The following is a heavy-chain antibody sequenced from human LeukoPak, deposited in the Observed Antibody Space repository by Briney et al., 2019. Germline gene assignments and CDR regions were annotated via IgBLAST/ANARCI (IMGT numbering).Heavy chain of an antibody. Sequence: SETLSLTCTASGGSISSYYWSWIRQPPGKGLEWIGYIYYSGSTNYNPSLKSRVTISVDTSKNQFSLKLSSVTAADTAVYYCARGYCSSTSCYDYWGQGTLVTVSS. CDR1: GGSISSYY. V-gene: IGHV4-59*01. CDR2: IYYSGST. D-gene: IGHD2-2*01. CDR3: ARGYCSSTSCYDY. J-gene: IGHJ4*02.